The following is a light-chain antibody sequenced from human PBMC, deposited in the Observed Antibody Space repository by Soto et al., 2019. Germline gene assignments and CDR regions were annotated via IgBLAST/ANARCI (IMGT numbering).Light chain of an antibody. Sequence: EIVLTQSPATLSLSPGERATLSCRASQSVGSYLAWYQQKPCQAPRLLIYDASNRATGIPARFSGSGSGTDFTLTISSLEPEDFAVYYCQQRSDWPPWTFGQGTKVEIK. CDR3: QQRSDWPPWT. J-gene: IGKJ1*01. V-gene: IGKV3-11*01. CDR1: QSVGSY. CDR2: DAS.